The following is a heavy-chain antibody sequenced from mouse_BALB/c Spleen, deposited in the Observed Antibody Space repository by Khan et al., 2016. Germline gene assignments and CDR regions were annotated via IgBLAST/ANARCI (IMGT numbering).Heavy chain of an antibody. V-gene: IGHV3-2*02. CDR2: INYSGST. CDR1: GYSITSGYA. J-gene: IGHJ2*01. D-gene: IGHD1-1*01. CDR3: ARDYYGSSFFDY. Sequence: EVQLQESGPGLVKPSQSLSLTCTVTGYSITSGYAWNWIRQFPGNKLEWMGYINYSGSTTYNPSLKSQTSITRDTSKNQFFLQLKSVTTEDTATYYCARDYYGSSFFDYWGQGTTLTVSS.